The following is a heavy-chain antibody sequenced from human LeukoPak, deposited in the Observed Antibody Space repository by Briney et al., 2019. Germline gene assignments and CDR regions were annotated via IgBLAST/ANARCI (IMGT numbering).Heavy chain of an antibody. CDR1: GGSFSGYY. V-gene: IGHV4-34*01. CDR3: ARRSRSLGSGWFPRIDP. D-gene: IGHD6-19*01. J-gene: IGHJ5*02. Sequence: SETLSLTCAVYGGSFSGYYWSWIRQPPGKGLEWIGEINHSGSTNYNPSLKSRVTISVDTSKNQFSLKLSSVTAADTAVYYCARRSRSLGSGWFPRIDPWGQGTLVTVSS. CDR2: INHSGST.